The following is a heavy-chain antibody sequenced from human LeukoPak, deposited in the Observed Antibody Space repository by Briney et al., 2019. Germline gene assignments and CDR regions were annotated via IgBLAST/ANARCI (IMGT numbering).Heavy chain of an antibody. CDR1: GGSISSYY. CDR3: ARDLWGSSSWGFLAGYMDV. Sequence: SETLSLTCTVSGGSISSYYWSWIRQPPGKGLEWIGYIYYSGSTNYNPSLKSRVTISVDTSKNQFSLKLSSVTAADTAVYYCARDLWGSSSWGFLAGYMDVWGKGTTVTVSS. CDR2: IYYSGST. V-gene: IGHV4-59*01. D-gene: IGHD6-13*01. J-gene: IGHJ6*03.